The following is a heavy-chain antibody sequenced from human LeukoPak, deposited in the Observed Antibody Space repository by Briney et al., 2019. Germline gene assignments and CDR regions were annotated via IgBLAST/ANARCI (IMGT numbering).Heavy chain of an antibody. CDR3: ARPTTSDAFDI. CDR1: GGSISSGGYY. CDR2: IYYSGST. J-gene: IGHJ3*02. V-gene: IGHV4-39*01. D-gene: IGHD1-7*01. Sequence: PSETLSLTCTVSGGSISSGGYYWSWIRQPPGKGLEWIGSIYYSGSTYYNPSLKSRVTISVDTSKNQFSLKLSSVTAADTAVYYCARPTTSDAFDIWGQGTMVTVSS.